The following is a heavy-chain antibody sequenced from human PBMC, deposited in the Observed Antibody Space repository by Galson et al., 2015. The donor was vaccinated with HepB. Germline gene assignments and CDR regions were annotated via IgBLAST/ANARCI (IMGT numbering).Heavy chain of an antibody. CDR3: ARSYGSYYYYGMDV. CDR2: IYYSGST. CDR1: GGSISSYY. V-gene: IGHV4-59*01. Sequence: QVQLQESGPGLVKPSETLSLTCTVSGGSISSYYWSWIRQPPGKGLEWIGYIYYSGSTNYNPSLKSRVTISVDTSKNQFSLKLSSVTAADTAVYYCARSYGSYYYYGMDVWGQGTTVTVSS. D-gene: IGHD3-10*01. J-gene: IGHJ6*02.